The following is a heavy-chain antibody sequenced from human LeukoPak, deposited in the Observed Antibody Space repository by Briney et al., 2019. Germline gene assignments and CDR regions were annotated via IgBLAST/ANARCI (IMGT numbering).Heavy chain of an antibody. D-gene: IGHD6-13*01. CDR1: GGSFSGYY. V-gene: IGHV4-34*01. CDR3: ARYATGYSSSWYLYYMDV. J-gene: IGHJ6*03. CDR2: INHSGST. Sequence: SETLSLTCAVYGGSFSGYYWSWIRQPPGKGLEWIGEINHSGSTNYNPSLKSRVTISVDTSKNQFSLKLSSVTAADTAVYYCARYATGYSSSWYLYYMDVWGKGTTVTISS.